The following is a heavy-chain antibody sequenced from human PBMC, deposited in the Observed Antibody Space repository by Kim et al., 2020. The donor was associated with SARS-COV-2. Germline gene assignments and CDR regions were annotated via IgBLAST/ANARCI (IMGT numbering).Heavy chain of an antibody. CDR3: ARSAYGGGDCYSVDAFDI. Sequence: GGSLRLSCAASGFTFSSYSMNWVRQAPGKGLEWVSSISSSSSYIYYADSVKGRFTISRDNAKNSLYLQMNSLRAEDTAVYYWARSAYGGGDCYSVDAFDIWGQGTMVTVSS. J-gene: IGHJ3*02. D-gene: IGHD2-21*02. CDR2: ISSSSSYI. V-gene: IGHV3-21*01. CDR1: GFTFSSYS.